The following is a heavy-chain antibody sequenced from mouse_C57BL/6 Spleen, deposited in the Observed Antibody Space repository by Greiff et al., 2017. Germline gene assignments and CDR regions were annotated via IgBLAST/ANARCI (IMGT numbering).Heavy chain of an antibody. CDR2: IYPGGGYT. Sequence: VQLLQSGAELVRPGTSVKMSCKASGYTFTNYWIGWAKQRPGHGLEWIGDIYPGGGYTYYNEKFKGKATLTADKSSSTAYMQFSSLTSEVSAIYYCARFCCSSYYYAMDYWGQGTSVTVSS. CDR3: ARFCCSSYYYAMDY. CDR1: GYTFTNYW. V-gene: IGHV1-63*01. D-gene: IGHD1-1*01. J-gene: IGHJ4*01.